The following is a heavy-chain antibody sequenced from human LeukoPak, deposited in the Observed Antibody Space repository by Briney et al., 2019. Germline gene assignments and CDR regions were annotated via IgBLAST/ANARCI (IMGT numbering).Heavy chain of an antibody. D-gene: IGHD6-13*01. CDR3: ARDHEQLVLDY. CDR1: GFTFSSYA. CDR2: ISSNGDST. V-gene: IGHV3-64*01. J-gene: IGHJ4*02. Sequence: PGGSLRLPCAASGFTFSSYAMHWVRQAPGKGLEYVSAISSNGDSTYYANSVKGRFTISRDNSKNTLYLQMGSLRAEDMAVYYCARDHEQLVLDYWGQGTLVTVSS.